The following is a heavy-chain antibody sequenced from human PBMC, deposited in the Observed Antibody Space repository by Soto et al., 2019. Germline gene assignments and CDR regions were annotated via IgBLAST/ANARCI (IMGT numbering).Heavy chain of an antibody. V-gene: IGHV3-30*04. CDR2: ISRDGSYI. CDR1: GFTFSRHA. J-gene: IGHJ5*01. D-gene: IGHD3-3*01. Sequence: GGSLRLACAASGFTFSRHAIHWVRLTAGRGLEWVLAISRDGSYIYYTDSVKGRFTVSRDNSKNTVFVQMNRLIPDDTALYFCARTRNGGVADSFDSWGQGTRVAVSS. CDR3: ARTRNGGVADSFDS.